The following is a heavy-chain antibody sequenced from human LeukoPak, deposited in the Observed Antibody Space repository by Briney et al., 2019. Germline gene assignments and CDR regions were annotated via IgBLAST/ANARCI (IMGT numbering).Heavy chain of an antibody. CDR2: IYYSGST. D-gene: IGHD3-22*01. CDR1: GGSISSYY. CDR3: ASTYYYDSSGYYPFDY. V-gene: IGHV4-59*01. Sequence: SETLSLTCTVSGGSISSYYWSWIRQPPGKGLEWIGYIYYSGSTNYNPSLKSRVTISVDTSRNQFSLKLSSVTAADTAVYYCASTYYYDSSGYYPFDYWGQGTLVTVSS. J-gene: IGHJ4*02.